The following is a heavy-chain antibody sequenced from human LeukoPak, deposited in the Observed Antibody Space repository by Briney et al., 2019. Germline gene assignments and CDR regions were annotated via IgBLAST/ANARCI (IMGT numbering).Heavy chain of an antibody. V-gene: IGHV3-23*01. CDR3: AKKMGITGSYLGFDY. J-gene: IGHJ4*02. Sequence: GSLRLSCAASGFTFSSYTMNWLRQAPGKGLEWVSAISASGGSTFYADSVKGRFTISRDKSKNTLYLQMNSLRAEDTAVYYCAKKMGITGSYLGFDYWGQGTLVTVSS. CDR1: GFTFSSYT. D-gene: IGHD1-26*01. CDR2: ISASGGST.